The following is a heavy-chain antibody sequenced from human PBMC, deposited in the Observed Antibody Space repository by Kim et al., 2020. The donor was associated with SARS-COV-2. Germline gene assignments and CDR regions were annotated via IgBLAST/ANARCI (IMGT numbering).Heavy chain of an antibody. CDR3: AKDPIPHTSGWFS. V-gene: IGHV3-23*01. J-gene: IGHJ4*02. CDR1: GLTFSSYA. Sequence: GGSLRLSCAASGLTFSSYAMSWVRQAPGKGLEWVSAISGSGDRTYDADSVKGRFIVSRDNSRDTLFLQMNSLRAEDTALYYCAKDPIPHTSGWFSWGQGTLVTVSS. CDR2: ISGSGDRT. D-gene: IGHD6-19*01.